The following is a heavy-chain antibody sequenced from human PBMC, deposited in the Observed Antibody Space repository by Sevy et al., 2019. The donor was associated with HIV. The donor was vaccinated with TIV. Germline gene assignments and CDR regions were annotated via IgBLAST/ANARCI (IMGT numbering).Heavy chain of an antibody. CDR1: GFTLSDYY. Sequence: GGSLRLSCAASGFTLSDYYMSWIRQAPGKGLQWMSYISSNSDTIYYADSVKGRFTISRDNAKNSSYLQMSSLTDEETAVYYCTRDHVKDGDLGDYYYYAMDVWGQGTTVTVSS. CDR3: TRDHVKDGDLGDYYYYAMDV. V-gene: IGHV3-11*01. CDR2: ISSNSDTI. D-gene: IGHD4-17*01. J-gene: IGHJ6*02.